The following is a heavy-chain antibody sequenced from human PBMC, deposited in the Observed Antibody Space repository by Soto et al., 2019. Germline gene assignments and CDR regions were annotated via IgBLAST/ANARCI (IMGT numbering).Heavy chain of an antibody. V-gene: IGHV3-23*01. CDR3: AKDSLRITMIVVVITKGNEYFQH. CDR2: ISGSGGGT. Sequence: PGGSLRLSCAASGFTFSSYAMSWVRQAPGKGLEWVSAISGSGGGTYYADSVKGRFTISRDNSKNTLYLQMNSLRAEDTAVYYCAKDSLRITMIVVVITKGNEYFQHWGQGTLVTVSS. J-gene: IGHJ1*01. D-gene: IGHD3-22*01. CDR1: GFTFSSYA.